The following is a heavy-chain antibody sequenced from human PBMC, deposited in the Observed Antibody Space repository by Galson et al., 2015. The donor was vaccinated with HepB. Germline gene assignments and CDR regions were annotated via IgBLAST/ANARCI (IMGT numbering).Heavy chain of an antibody. CDR1: GYTFTSYG. CDR2: ISAYNGNT. Sequence: SVKVSCKASGYTFTSYGISWVRQAPGQGLEWMGWISAYNGNTNYAQKLQGRVTMTTDTSTSTAYMELRSLRSDDTAVYYCARNFGWEGWKNWFDPWGQGTLVTVSS. D-gene: IGHD3-9*01. J-gene: IGHJ5*02. CDR3: ARNFGWEGWKNWFDP. V-gene: IGHV1-18*04.